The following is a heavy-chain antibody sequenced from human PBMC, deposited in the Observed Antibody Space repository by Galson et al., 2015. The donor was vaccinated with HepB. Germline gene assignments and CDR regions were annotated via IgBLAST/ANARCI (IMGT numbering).Heavy chain of an antibody. D-gene: IGHD6-13*01. J-gene: IGHJ6*02. CDR3: ARPVSSWDYYYYGVDV. CDR2: IDPSDSYT. Sequence: QSGAEVKKPGESLRISCKGSGYSFTSYWISWVRQMPGKGLEWMGRIDPSDSYTNYSPSFQGHVTISADKSISTAYLQWSSLKTSDTAMYYCARPVSSWDYYYYGVDVWGQGTTVTVSS. V-gene: IGHV5-10-1*01. CDR1: GYSFTSYW.